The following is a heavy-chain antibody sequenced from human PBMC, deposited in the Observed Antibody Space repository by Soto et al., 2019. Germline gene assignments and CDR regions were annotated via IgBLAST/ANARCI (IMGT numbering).Heavy chain of an antibody. CDR2: ISSDGSEK. D-gene: IGHD4-17*01. CDR1: GSTFSNYA. J-gene: IGHJ4*02. CDR3: ANSWTTLTTGFDF. V-gene: IGHV3-30*18. Sequence: LRLSCVASGSTFSNYAMHWVRQAPGKGLGWVVVISSDGSEKYYLDSVRDRFTISRDNSKNTLYLQMNNLRPEDTAMYYCANSWTTLTTGFDFWGQGALVTVLL.